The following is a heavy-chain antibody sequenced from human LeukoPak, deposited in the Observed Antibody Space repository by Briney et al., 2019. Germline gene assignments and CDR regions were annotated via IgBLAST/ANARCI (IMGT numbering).Heavy chain of an antibody. CDR3: ARDEVVDTAMVQFFY. J-gene: IGHJ4*02. CDR1: GGTFSSYA. Sequence: ASVKVSCKASGGTFSSYAISWVRQAPGQGLEWMGGIIPIFGTANYAQKFQGRVTITADESTSTAYMELSSLRSEDTAVYYCARDEVVDTAMVQFFYWGQGTLVTVSS. D-gene: IGHD5-18*01. CDR2: IIPIFGTA. V-gene: IGHV1-69*13.